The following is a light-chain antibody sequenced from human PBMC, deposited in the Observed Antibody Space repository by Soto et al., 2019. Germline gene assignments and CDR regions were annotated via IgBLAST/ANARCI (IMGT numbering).Light chain of an antibody. CDR3: AAWDDSLNGSYV. CDR1: RSNIGRNT. CDR2: SNN. Sequence: QSVLTQPPSASGTPGQRVTISCSGSRSNIGRNTVNWYQQLPGSAPKLLIYSNNQRPSGAPDRFSGSKSGTSASLAISGLQSEDEADYYCAAWDDSLNGSYVFGAGTKVTVL. J-gene: IGLJ1*01. V-gene: IGLV1-44*01.